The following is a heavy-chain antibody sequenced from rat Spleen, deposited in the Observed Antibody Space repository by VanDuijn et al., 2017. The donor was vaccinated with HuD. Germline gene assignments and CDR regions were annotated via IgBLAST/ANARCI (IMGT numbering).Heavy chain of an antibody. V-gene: IGHV5-31*01. CDR3: TRGRLGGGWFAY. Sequence: EVQLVESGGGLVQPGRSLKLSCAASGFTFSDYYMAWVRQAPGKGLEWVASITNTGGSTYYPDSVKGRFTISRDNAKSTLYLQMNSLRSEDTATYYGTRGRLGGGWFAYWGQGTLVTVSS. J-gene: IGHJ3*01. CDR2: ITNTGGST. CDR1: GFTFSDYY. D-gene: IGHD5-1*01.